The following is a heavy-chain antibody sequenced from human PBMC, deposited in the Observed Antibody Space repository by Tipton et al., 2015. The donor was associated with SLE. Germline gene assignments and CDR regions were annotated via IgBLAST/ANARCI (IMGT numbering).Heavy chain of an antibody. Sequence: SLRLSCAASGFSFSSYSMNWVRQAPGKGLEWVSSISRSSSYIYEADSVKGRFAISRDNTKNSLYLQLSSLRAEDTAVYYCARTEETGDGGYLYGLDVWGQGTTVTVSS. CDR2: ISRSSSYI. CDR1: GFSFSSYS. V-gene: IGHV3-21*03. CDR3: ARTEETGDGGYLYGLDV. D-gene: IGHD5-24*01. J-gene: IGHJ6*02.